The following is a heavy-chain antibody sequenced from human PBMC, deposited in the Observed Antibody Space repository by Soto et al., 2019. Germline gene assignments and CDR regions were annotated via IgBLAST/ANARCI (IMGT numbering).Heavy chain of an antibody. J-gene: IGHJ6*02. CDR2: IKQDGSEK. D-gene: IGHD5-18*01. Sequence: GGSLRLSCAASGFTFSSYWMRWVRQAPGKGLEWVANIKQDGSEKYYVDSVKGRFTISRDNAKNSLYLQMNSLRAEDTAVYYCARDPTAREGGYYYYYGMDVWGQGTTVTVSS. CDR1: GFTFSSYW. CDR3: ARDPTAREGGYYYYYGMDV. V-gene: IGHV3-7*03.